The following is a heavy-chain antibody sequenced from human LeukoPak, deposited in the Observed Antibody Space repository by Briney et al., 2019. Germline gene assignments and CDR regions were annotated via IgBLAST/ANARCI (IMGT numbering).Heavy chain of an antibody. V-gene: IGHV3-74*01. CDR1: GFTFSSYW. D-gene: IGHD6-19*01. Sequence: GGSLRLSCAASGFTFSSYWMHWVRQAPGKGLVWVSRINSDGSSTSYADSVKGRFTISRDNAKNSLYLQMNSLRAEDTAVYYCARELVAGHFDYWGQGTLVTVSS. CDR2: INSDGSST. J-gene: IGHJ4*02. CDR3: ARELVAGHFDY.